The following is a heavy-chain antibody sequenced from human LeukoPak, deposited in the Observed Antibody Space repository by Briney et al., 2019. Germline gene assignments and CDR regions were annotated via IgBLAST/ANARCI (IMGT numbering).Heavy chain of an antibody. D-gene: IGHD3-3*01. CDR2: INPSGGST. CDR3: ARHGYYDFWSGYRSAYYYYGMDV. CDR1: GYTFTSYY. V-gene: IGHV1-46*01. J-gene: IGHJ6*02. Sequence: GASVKVSCKASGYTFTSYYMHWVRQAPGQGLEWMGIINPSGGSTSYAQKFQGRVTMTRDTSTSTVYMELSSLRSEDTAVYYCARHGYYDFWSGYRSAYYYYGMDVWGQGTTVTVSS.